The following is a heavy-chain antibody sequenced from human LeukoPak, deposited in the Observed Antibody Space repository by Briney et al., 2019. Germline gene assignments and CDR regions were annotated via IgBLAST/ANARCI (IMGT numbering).Heavy chain of an antibody. CDR2: ISAYNGNT. V-gene: IGHV1-18*04. J-gene: IGHJ4*02. Sequence: GASVRVSCKASGYTFTIYGISWVRQAPGQGLEYRGWISAYNGNTNYAQKPQGRVTMTTDTSTSTAYMELRSLRSDDTAVYYCARVHPAFGGVIVIDYWGQGTLVTVS. CDR1: GYTFTIYG. CDR3: ARVHPAFGGVIVIDY. D-gene: IGHD3-16*02.